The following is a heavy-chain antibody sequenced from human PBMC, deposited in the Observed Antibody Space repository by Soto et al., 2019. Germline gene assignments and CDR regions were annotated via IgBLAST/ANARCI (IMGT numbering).Heavy chain of an antibody. J-gene: IGHJ5*01. Sequence: VGSLRLSCAASGFTFSSYWMSWFRQAPGKGLEWVANIKQDGSEKYSVDSVKGRFTISGDNAKNSLYLQMNSLRADDTAVYYCARDILSGGAYPDSWGQGTKVTVSS. CDR3: ARDILSGGAYPDS. D-gene: IGHD3-10*01. CDR1: GFTFSSYW. V-gene: IGHV3-7*01. CDR2: IKQDGSEK.